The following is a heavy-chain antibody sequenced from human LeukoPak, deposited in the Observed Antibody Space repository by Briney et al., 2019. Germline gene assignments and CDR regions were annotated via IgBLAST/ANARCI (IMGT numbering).Heavy chain of an antibody. CDR2: INPNSGGT. J-gene: IGHJ4*02. CDR1: GYTFTGYY. CDR3: ARGRGYDFWSGYSSFDY. Sequence: ASVKVSCKASGYTFTGYYMHWVRQAPGQGLEWMGWINPNSGGTNYAQKFQGWVTVTRDTSISTAYMELSRLRSDDTAVYYCARGRGYDFWSGYSSFDYWGQGTLVTVSS. V-gene: IGHV1-2*04. D-gene: IGHD3-3*01.